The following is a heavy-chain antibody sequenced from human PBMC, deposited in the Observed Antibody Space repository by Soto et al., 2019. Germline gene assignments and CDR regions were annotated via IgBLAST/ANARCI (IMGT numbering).Heavy chain of an antibody. D-gene: IGHD3-16*01. CDR1: GFTFSSYG. CDR3: ARDPERGGGGYFDY. Sequence: QVQLVESGGGVVQPGRSLRLSCAASGFTFSSYGMHWVRQAPGKGLEWVAVIWYDGSNKYYADSVKGRFTISRDNSKNTLYLQMNGLRAEDTAGYYCARDPERGGGGYFDYLGQGTLVTVSS. V-gene: IGHV3-33*01. CDR2: IWYDGSNK. J-gene: IGHJ4*02.